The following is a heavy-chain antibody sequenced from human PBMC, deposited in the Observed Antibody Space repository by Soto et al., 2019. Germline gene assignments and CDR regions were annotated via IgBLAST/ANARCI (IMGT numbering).Heavy chain of an antibody. V-gene: IGHV3-23*01. D-gene: IGHD6-19*01. CDR1: GFTFSSYA. J-gene: IGHJ5*02. Sequence: EVQLLESGGGLVQPGGSLTLSCAASGFTFSSYAMHWVRQAPGKGLEWVSGISRTADNTFYADSVKGRFTLSRENSKDTLYLQMNSLRAEDTAVYYCAKVAGAVTGTILGYNWFDPWGQGTLVTVSS. CDR3: AKVAGAVTGTILGYNWFDP. CDR2: ISRTADNT.